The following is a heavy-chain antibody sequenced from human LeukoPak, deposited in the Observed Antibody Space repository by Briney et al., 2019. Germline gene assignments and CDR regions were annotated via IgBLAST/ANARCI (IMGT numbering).Heavy chain of an antibody. Sequence: NSSETLSLTCAVSGNSISSGYFWGWIRQPPGKGLEWIGSLYHSGSTHYNPSLKSRVTISGDTSKNQFSLNLNSVTAADTAVYYCARDRGAASFDYWGQGTLVTVSS. CDR2: LYHSGST. V-gene: IGHV4-38-2*02. J-gene: IGHJ4*02. D-gene: IGHD1-26*01. CDR1: GNSISSGYF. CDR3: ARDRGAASFDY.